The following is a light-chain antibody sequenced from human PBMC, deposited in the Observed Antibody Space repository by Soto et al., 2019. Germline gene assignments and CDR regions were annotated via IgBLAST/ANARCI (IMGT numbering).Light chain of an antibody. CDR1: QSVSSSY. V-gene: IGKV3-20*01. CDR3: QQYNNWPGT. CDR2: GAS. J-gene: IGKJ4*01. Sequence: EIVLTQSPGTLSWSPGERATLCCRPRQSVSSSYLAWYQQKPGQAPRLLIYGASSRATGIPDRFSGSGSGTEFTLTIDSLQSEDFAIYFCQQYNNWPGTFGGGTRVDIK.